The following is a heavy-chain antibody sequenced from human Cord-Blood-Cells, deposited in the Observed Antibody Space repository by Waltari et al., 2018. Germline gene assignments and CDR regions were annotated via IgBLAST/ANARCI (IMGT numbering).Heavy chain of an antibody. Sequence: QVQLQESGPGLVKPSQTLSLTCTVSGGSISSGDYYWSWIRQPPGKGLDWIGYIYYSGSTYYNPSLKSLVTISVDTSKNQFSLKLSSVTAADTAVYYCASGMYYYGSGSYAFDIWGQGTMVTVSS. V-gene: IGHV4-30-4*01. CDR3: ASGMYYYGSGSYAFDI. CDR2: IYYSGST. J-gene: IGHJ3*02. CDR1: GGSISSGDYY. D-gene: IGHD3-10*01.